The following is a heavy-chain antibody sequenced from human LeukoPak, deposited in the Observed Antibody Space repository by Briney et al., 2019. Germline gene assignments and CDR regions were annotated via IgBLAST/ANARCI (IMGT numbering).Heavy chain of an antibody. D-gene: IGHD3-10*01. Sequence: GRSLRLSCAASGFTFSSYGMHWVRQAPGKGLEWVSYISSSSGNIYYADCVKGRFATSRDNGKKSLYLQMNSLTVEDTAVYYCARLGLGELSWDYWGQEPWSPSPQ. V-gene: IGHV3-48*04. CDR3: ARLGLGELSWDY. J-gene: IGHJ4*01. CDR1: GFTFSSYG. CDR2: ISSSSGNI.